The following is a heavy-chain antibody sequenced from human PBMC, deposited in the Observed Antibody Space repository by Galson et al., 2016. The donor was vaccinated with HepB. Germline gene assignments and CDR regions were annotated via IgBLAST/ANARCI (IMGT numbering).Heavy chain of an antibody. V-gene: IGHV1-18*04. J-gene: IGHJ4*02. Sequence: SCKASGYPFTSYGVSWVRQAPGQGLEWMGWISAYNGNTDYAQSLQGRLTMTTDISMSTAYMELRSLRSDDTAVYFYAREYDFWSGYYIPSFDYWGQGTPVTVSS. CDR1: GYPFTSYG. CDR3: AREYDFWSGYYIPSFDY. CDR2: ISAYNGNT. D-gene: IGHD3-3*01.